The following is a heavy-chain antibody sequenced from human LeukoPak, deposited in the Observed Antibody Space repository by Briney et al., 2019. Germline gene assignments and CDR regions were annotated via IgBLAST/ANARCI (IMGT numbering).Heavy chain of an antibody. J-gene: IGHJ3*02. D-gene: IGHD2-2*01. CDR3: ARRSKKPRNDAFDI. V-gene: IGHV4-61*02. CDR1: GGSLSSGSYY. CDR2: IYTSGST. Sequence: PSQTLSLTCTVSGGSLSSGSYYWSWIRQPAGKGLEWIGRIYTSGSTNYNPSLKSRVTISVDTSKNQFSLKLSSVTAADTAVYYCARRSKKPRNDAFDIWGQGTMVTVSS.